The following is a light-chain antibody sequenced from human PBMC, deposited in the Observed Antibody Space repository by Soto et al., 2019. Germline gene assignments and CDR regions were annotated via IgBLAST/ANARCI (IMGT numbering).Light chain of an antibody. Sequence: DIQMTQSPSSLSASVGDRVTITCRASQSISNYLNWYQQKPGKAPNLLIYAVSNLQSGVPSRFSGSGSGTDFTLTISYLQPEDFETYYCQQSYSTPPTFGGGTKVEIK. J-gene: IGKJ4*01. CDR3: QQSYSTPPT. CDR2: AVS. CDR1: QSISNY. V-gene: IGKV1-39*01.